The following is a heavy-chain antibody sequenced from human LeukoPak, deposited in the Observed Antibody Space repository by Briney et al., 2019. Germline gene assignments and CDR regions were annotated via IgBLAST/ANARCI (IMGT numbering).Heavy chain of an antibody. D-gene: IGHD1-26*01. CDR1: GYTFTSYD. CDR2: MNPNSGNT. Sequence: ASVKVSCKASGYTFTSYDINWVRQATGQGLEWMGWMNPNSGNTGYAQKFQGRVTMTRNTSISTAYMELSSLRSEDTAVYYCARFSGTPYYHYGMDVWGQGTTVTVSS. J-gene: IGHJ6*02. V-gene: IGHV1-8*01. CDR3: ARFSGTPYYHYGMDV.